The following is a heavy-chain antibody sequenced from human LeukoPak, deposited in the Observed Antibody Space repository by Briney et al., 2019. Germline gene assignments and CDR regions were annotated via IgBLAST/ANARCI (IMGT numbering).Heavy chain of an antibody. D-gene: IGHD3-22*01. J-gene: IGHJ5*02. CDR2: IYYSGIT. V-gene: IGHV4-39*02. CDR3: ARDGRYYYDIPISIGFAP. CDR1: GDSISSTTYN. Sequence: SETLSLTCTVSGDSISSTTYNWGWIRQPPGKGLEWIGSIYYSGITYYNPSLTRRVTMSVDTSENQFSLNLNSVTAADTAVYSWARDGRYYYDIPISIGFAPGGQGTRVT.